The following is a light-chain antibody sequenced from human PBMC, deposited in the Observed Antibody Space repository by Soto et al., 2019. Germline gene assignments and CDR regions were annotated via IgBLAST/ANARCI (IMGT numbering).Light chain of an antibody. Sequence: QSVLTQPPSVTGAPGQRVTISCTWINSNIGTGYGVHWYQQFPGTAPRLLTYGDNNRPSGVPDRFSGSKSGTSASLAITGLQAEDEAEYYCQSYDTSRFGLMFGGGTKLTVL. V-gene: IGLV1-40*01. CDR1: NSNIGTGYG. J-gene: IGLJ3*02. CDR3: QSYDTSRFGLM. CDR2: GDN.